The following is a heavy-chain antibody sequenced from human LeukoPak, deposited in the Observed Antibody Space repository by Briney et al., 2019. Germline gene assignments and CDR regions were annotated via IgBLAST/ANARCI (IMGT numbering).Heavy chain of an antibody. CDR3: ARAHSSGWLVDY. D-gene: IGHD6-19*01. J-gene: IGHJ4*02. Sequence: SETLSLTCTVSGGSISSSNYCWGWIRQPPGKGLEWIGSIYYSGSTYYNPSLKSRVTISVDTSKNQFSLKLSSVTAADTAVYYCARAHSSGWLVDYWGQGTLVTVSS. V-gene: IGHV4-39*01. CDR1: GGSISSSNYC. CDR2: IYYSGST.